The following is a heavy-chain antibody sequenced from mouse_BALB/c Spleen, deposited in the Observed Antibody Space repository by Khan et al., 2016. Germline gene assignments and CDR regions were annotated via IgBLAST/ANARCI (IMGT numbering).Heavy chain of an antibody. CDR2: ISYNGNT. D-gene: IGHD1-1*01. Sequence: EVQLQESGPGLVKPSQSLSLTCTVTGYSITSDYAWNWIRQFPGTKLEWMGYISYNGNTKYNPSLKSRISITRDTSKNQFFLQLNSVTPEDTATYYCARIYGGDFDYWGQGTTLTVSS. CDR3: ARIYGGDFDY. V-gene: IGHV3-2*02. CDR1: GYSITSDYA. J-gene: IGHJ2*01.